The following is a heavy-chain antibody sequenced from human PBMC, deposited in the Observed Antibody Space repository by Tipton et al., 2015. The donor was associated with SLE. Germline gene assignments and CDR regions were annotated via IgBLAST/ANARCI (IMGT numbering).Heavy chain of an antibody. CDR3: ATDTSYY. CDR1: GFTFGSYA. J-gene: IGHJ4*02. Sequence: SLRLSCTASGFTFGSYAMTWVRQAPGKGLEWVSAISGSDDCTYYANSVKGRFTISRDNSKNTLYLQMNTLRADDTAVYYCATDTSYYWGQGTLVTVSS. V-gene: IGHV3-23*01. CDR2: ISGSDDCT. D-gene: IGHD3-16*01.